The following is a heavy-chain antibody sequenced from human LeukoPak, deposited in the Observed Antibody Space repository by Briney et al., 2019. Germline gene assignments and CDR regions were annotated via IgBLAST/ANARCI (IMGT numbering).Heavy chain of an antibody. CDR1: GFAFSGYS. Sequence: GGSLILSCAASGFAFSGYSMNWVRQAPGKGLEWVSYISSGSSTIFYADSVKGRFTISRDNAKSSLFLQMNSLRAEDTAVYYCARSRTGNYFDYWGQGTLVTVSS. CDR2: ISSGSSTI. D-gene: IGHD2-8*02. J-gene: IGHJ4*02. CDR3: ARSRTGNYFDY. V-gene: IGHV3-48*01.